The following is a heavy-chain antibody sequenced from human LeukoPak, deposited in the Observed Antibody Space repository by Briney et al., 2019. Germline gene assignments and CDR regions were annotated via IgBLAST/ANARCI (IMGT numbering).Heavy chain of an antibody. CDR3: ATLGISGYFRDY. D-gene: IGHD3-22*01. V-gene: IGHV1-2*02. J-gene: IGHJ4*02. CDR2: INPKSGGT. CDR1: GYTFTDYY. Sequence: ASVKVSCKGSGYTFTDYYIHWVRQAPGQGLEWMGWINPKSGGTNYAQKFQGRVTMTRDTSISTAYMELRSDDTAVYYCATLGISGYFRDYWGQGTLVTVSS.